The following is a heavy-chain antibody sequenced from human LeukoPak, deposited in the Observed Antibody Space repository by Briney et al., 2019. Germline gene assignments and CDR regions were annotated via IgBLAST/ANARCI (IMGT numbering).Heavy chain of an antibody. Sequence: GGSLRLSCAASGFTFDDYAMHRVRQAPGKGLEWVSGISWNSGSIGYADSVKGRFTISRDNAKNSLYLQMNSLRAEDTALYYCAKSHSSSQGAFDIWGQGTMVTVSS. CDR1: GFTFDDYA. D-gene: IGHD2-15*01. CDR2: ISWNSGSI. J-gene: IGHJ3*02. CDR3: AKSHSSSQGAFDI. V-gene: IGHV3-9*01.